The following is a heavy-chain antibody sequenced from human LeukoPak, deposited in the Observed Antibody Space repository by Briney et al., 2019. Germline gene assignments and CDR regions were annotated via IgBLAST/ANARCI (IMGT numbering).Heavy chain of an antibody. V-gene: IGHV3-13*01. CDR1: GFPFSSYD. Sequence: PGGSLRLSCAASGFPFSSYDMHWVRQATGKGLEWVSAIGTAGDTYYPGSVKGRFAISRENAKNSLYLQMNSLRAGDTAVYYCARAGVVVTAMGAFDIWGQGTMVTVSS. CDR3: ARAGVVVTAMGAFDI. CDR2: IGTAGDT. D-gene: IGHD2-21*02. J-gene: IGHJ3*02.